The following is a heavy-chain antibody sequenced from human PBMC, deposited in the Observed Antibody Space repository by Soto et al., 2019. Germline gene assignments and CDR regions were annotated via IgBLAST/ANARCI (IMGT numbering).Heavy chain of an antibody. V-gene: IGHV4-59*01. Sequence: PSETLSLTCTVSGASITQYYWNWIRQSPGKGLEWIVSVSSTGSTVYNPSLTSRVTVSLDTSKNQFSLKLNSVTAADTAVYYCARASCSSDRRYAFDFWGQGTLVTVSS. CDR3: ARASCSSDRRYAFDF. CDR2: VSSTGST. D-gene: IGHD2-2*01. J-gene: IGHJ4*02. CDR1: GASITQYY.